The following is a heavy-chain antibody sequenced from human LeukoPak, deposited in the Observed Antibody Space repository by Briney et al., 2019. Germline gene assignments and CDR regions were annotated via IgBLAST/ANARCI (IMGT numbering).Heavy chain of an antibody. J-gene: IGHJ4*02. CDR3: AKTYVWYYFDY. V-gene: IGHV3-48*03. Sequence: GGSLRLSCAASGFTFSSYEMNWVRQAPGKGLEWVSYISSSGSTIYYADSVKGRFTISRDNSKNTLYLQMNSLRAEDTAVYYCAKTYVWYYFDYWGQGILVTVSS. CDR1: GFTFSSYE. CDR2: ISSSGSTI. D-gene: IGHD3-16*01.